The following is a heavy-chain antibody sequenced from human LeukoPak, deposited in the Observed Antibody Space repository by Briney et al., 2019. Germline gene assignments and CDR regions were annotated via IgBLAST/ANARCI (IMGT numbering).Heavy chain of an antibody. J-gene: IGHJ4*02. CDR1: GFTFSNAW. Sequence: GGSLGLSCAASGFTFSNAWMSWVRQAPGKGLEWVGRVKSKTNGGTTAYAAPVKGRFTISRDDSKNTYLQMNSLKSEDTAVYYCTAGIGHSDFDYWGQGTLVTVSS. V-gene: IGHV3-15*01. D-gene: IGHD6-13*01. CDR3: TAGIGHSDFDY. CDR2: VKSKTNGGTT.